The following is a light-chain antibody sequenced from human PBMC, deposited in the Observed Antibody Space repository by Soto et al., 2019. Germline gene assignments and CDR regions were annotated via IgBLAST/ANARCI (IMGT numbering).Light chain of an antibody. J-gene: IGKJ2*01. CDR3: QQYYSTPPYT. V-gene: IGKV4-1*01. CDR2: WAS. CDR1: QSVLYSSNNKNY. Sequence: DIVMTQSPDSLAVFLGERPTINCKSSQSVLYSSNNKNYLAWYQQKAGQPPKLLIYWASTRESGVPDRFSGSGSGTDFTLTISSLQAEDVAVYYCQQYYSTPPYTFGQGTKLEIK.